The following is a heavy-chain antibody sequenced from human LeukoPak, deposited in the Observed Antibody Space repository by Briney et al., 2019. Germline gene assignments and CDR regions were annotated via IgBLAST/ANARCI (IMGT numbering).Heavy chain of an antibody. CDR1: GFTFSSYG. Sequence: GGSLRLSCVASGFTFSSYGMNWVRHPPGKGLVWVSPINGDGSYTNYADSVKGRFSISRDNSMDTVYLQMNSLRAEDTAVYYCAREGLGYSYGQGGQGT. D-gene: IGHD5-18*01. J-gene: IGHJ4*02. V-gene: IGHV3-74*01. CDR2: INGDGSYT. CDR3: AREGLGYSYGQ.